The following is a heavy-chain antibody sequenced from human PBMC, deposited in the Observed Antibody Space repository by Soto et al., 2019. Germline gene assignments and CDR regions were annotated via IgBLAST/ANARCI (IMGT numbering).Heavy chain of an antibody. CDR1: GYTFTSYG. J-gene: IGHJ4*02. V-gene: IGHV1-18*01. CDR3: SRDIAVALVDY. CDR2: ISAYNGNT. D-gene: IGHD2-15*01. Sequence: QVQLVQSGAEVKKPGASVKVSCKASGYTFTSYGISWVRQAPGQGLEWMGWISAYNGNTKYAQKLQGRVTMTTDTDTSTASMEVRMLRSDDAAVYFCSRDIAVALVDYWGQGTLVTVSS.